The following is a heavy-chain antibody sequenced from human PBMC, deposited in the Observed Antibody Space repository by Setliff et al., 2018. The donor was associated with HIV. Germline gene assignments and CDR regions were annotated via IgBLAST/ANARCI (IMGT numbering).Heavy chain of an antibody. CDR3: ARHGYCSGTSWSLYYYYYMDV. D-gene: IGHD2-2*03. Sequence: PGESLKISCKGSGYRLTSYWIGWVRQMPGKGLEWMGIIYPGDSDTRYSPSFQGQVTISADKSISTAYLQWSSLKASDTAMYYCARHGYCSGTSWSLYYYYYMDVWGKGTTVTVSS. J-gene: IGHJ6*03. V-gene: IGHV5-51*01. CDR2: IYPGDSDT. CDR1: GYRLTSYW.